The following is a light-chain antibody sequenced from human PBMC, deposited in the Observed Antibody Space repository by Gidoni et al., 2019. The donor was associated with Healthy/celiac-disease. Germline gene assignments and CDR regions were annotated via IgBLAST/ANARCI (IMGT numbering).Light chain of an antibody. CDR2: GNS. CDR1: SSNIGAGYD. CDR3: QSYDSSLSLVV. Sequence: QSVLTQPPSVSGAPVPRVTISCTGSSSNIGAGYDVHWYQQLPGTAPKLLIYGNSNRPSGVPDRFSGSKSGTSASLAITGLQAEDEADYYCQSYDSSLSLVVFGGGTKLTVL. J-gene: IGLJ2*01. V-gene: IGLV1-40*01.